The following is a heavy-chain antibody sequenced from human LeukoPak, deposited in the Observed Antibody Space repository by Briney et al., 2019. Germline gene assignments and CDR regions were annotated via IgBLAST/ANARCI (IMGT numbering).Heavy chain of an antibody. J-gene: IGHJ4*02. V-gene: IGHV3-53*01. CDR3: ARGGRSGSFDY. CDR2: IYGGSNT. D-gene: IGHD1-26*01. CDR1: GFTVSSIY. Sequence: PGGSLRLSCAASGFTVSSIYMSWVRQAPGKGLEWIPVIYGGSNTYYYADSVKGRFTISRDNSKNTLYLQMNSLRAEDTVVYYCARGGRSGSFDYWGQGTLVTVSS.